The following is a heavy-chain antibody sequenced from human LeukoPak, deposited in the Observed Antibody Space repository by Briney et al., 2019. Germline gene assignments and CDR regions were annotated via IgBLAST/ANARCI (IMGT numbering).Heavy chain of an antibody. J-gene: IGHJ6*02. Sequence: ASVKVSCKASGYTFTSYYMHWVRQAPGQGLEWMGIINPSGGSTSYAQKFQGRVTMTRDTSTSTVYMELSSLRSEDTAVYYCARDQEARHYDFWSGYYYGMDVWGQGTTVTVSS. CDR3: ARDQEARHYDFWSGYYYGMDV. CDR2: INPSGGST. V-gene: IGHV1-46*01. CDR1: GYTFTSYY. D-gene: IGHD3-3*01.